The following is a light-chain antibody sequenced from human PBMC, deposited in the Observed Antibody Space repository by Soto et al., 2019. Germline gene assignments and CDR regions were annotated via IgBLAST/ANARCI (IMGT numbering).Light chain of an antibody. V-gene: IGLV1-40*01. CDR1: SSNIGAGCD. CDR3: QSYDTSLSGPVV. CDR2: GNT. J-gene: IGLJ2*01. Sequence: QSVLTQPPSVSGAPGQRVTMSCTGSSSNIGAGCDVHWYQHLPGTAPKLLIYGNTNRPSGVPDRFSGSKSGTSASLAITGLQDEDEADYYCQSYDTSLSGPVVFGRGTKLNVL.